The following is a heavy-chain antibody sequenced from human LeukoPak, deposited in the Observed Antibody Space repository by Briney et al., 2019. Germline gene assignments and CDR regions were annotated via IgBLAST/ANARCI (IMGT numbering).Heavy chain of an antibody. CDR3: ARERYYYDSSGYYSDY. J-gene: IGHJ4*02. Sequence: GGSLRLSCAASGFTFSSYEMNWVRQAPGKGLEWVSYISSSGSTIYYADSVKGRFTISRDNAKNSLYLQMNSLRAEDTAVYYCARERYYYDSSGYYSDYWGQGTLVTVSS. CDR1: GFTFSSYE. D-gene: IGHD3-22*01. CDR2: ISSSGSTI. V-gene: IGHV3-48*03.